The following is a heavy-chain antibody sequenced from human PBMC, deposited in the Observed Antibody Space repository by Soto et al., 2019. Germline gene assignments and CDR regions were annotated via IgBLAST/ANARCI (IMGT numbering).Heavy chain of an antibody. Sequence: GESLKISCNGSGYTFTSYWIGWVRQLPGKGLEWMGIIYPGDSNTRYSPSFQGQVAISADKSISTAYLQWSSLKASDTAIYYCARQGYCSSTACYTVDYWGQGTLVTVSS. V-gene: IGHV5-51*01. CDR1: GYTFTSYW. CDR3: ARQGYCSSTACYTVDY. D-gene: IGHD2-2*02. CDR2: IYPGDSNT. J-gene: IGHJ4*02.